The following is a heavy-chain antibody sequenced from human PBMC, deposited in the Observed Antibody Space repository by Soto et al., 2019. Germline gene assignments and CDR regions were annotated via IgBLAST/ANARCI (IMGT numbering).Heavy chain of an antibody. J-gene: IGHJ6*02. Sequence: GRSLRLSCAASGFTFSSYGMHWVRQAPGKGLEWVAVISYDGSNKYYADSVKGRFTISRDNSKNTLYLQMNSLRAEDTAVYYCAKVYPALMVYGHYYYGMDVWGQGTTVTVSS. D-gene: IGHD2-8*01. V-gene: IGHV3-30*18. CDR3: AKVYPALMVYGHYYYGMDV. CDR1: GFTFSSYG. CDR2: ISYDGSNK.